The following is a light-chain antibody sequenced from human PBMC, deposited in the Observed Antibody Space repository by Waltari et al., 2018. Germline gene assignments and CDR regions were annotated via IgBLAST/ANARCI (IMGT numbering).Light chain of an antibody. CDR3: LQDYNYPRT. Sequence: AIQMTKSPSYLSASVGDRVTIPCRASQGIRNDLGWYQQKPGKAPKLLIYAASSLQSGVPSRFSGSGSGTDFTLTISSLQPEDFATYYCLQDYNYPRTFGQGTKVEIK. V-gene: IGKV1-6*01. CDR2: AAS. CDR1: QGIRND. J-gene: IGKJ1*01.